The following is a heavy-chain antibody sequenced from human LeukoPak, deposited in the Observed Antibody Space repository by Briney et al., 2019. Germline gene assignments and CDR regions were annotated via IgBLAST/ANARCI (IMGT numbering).Heavy chain of an antibody. D-gene: IGHD1-26*01. Sequence: QPGRSLRLSCAASGFTFSSYGMHWVRQAPGKGLEWVAVISYDGSNKYYADSVKGRFTISRDNSKNTLYLQMNSLRAEDTAVYYCAKPAVGAIPVYYFDYWGQGTLVTVSS. CDR1: GFTFSSYG. CDR2: ISYDGSNK. V-gene: IGHV3-30*18. CDR3: AKPAVGAIPVYYFDY. J-gene: IGHJ4*02.